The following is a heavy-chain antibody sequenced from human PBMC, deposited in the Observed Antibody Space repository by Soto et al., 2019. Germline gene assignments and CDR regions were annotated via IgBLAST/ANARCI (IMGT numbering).Heavy chain of an antibody. CDR1: GGSISSSSYY. CDR3: ASYLWFGELFLAYFDY. CDR2: IYYSGST. D-gene: IGHD3-10*01. V-gene: IGHV4-39*01. J-gene: IGHJ4*02. Sequence: SETLSLTCTVSGGSISSSSYYWGWIRQPPGKGLEWIGSIYYSGSTYYNPSLKSRVTISVDTSKNQFSLKLSSVTAADTAVYYCASYLWFGELFLAYFDYWGQGTLVTVSS.